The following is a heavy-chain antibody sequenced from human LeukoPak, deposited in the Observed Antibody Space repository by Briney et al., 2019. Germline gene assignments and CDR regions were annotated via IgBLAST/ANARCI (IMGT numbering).Heavy chain of an antibody. CDR1: GFTFSSYA. CDR3: AKDSFLRGTPWS. CDR2: ISGSGGST. J-gene: IGHJ5*02. V-gene: IGHV3-23*01. Sequence: GGSLRLSCAAPGFTFSSYAMSWVRQAPGKGLEWVSAISGSGGSTYYADSVKGRFTISRDNSKNTLYLQMNSLRAEDTAVYYCAKDSFLRGTPWSWGQGTLVTVSS. D-gene: IGHD3-10*01.